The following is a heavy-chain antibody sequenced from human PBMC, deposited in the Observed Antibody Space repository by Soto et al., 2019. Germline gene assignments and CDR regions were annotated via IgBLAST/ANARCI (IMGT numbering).Heavy chain of an antibody. V-gene: IGHV6-1*01. J-gene: IGHJ6*03. CDR3: ARDQGYEFLHYYYHYMDV. CDR1: GDSVSSNSAA. D-gene: IGHD5-12*01. CDR2: TYYRSKWYN. Sequence: SQTLSLTCAISGDSVSSNSAAWNWIRQSPSRGLEWLGRTYYRSKWYNDYAVSVKSRITINPDTSKNQFSLQLNSVTPEDTAVYYCARDQGYEFLHYYYHYMDVWGKGTTVTVSS.